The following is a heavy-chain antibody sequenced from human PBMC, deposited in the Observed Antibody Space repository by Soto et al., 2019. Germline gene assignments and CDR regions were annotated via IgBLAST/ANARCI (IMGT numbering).Heavy chain of an antibody. D-gene: IGHD3-10*01. CDR1: SGSISSPNW. CDR2: IYHSGST. Sequence: QVQLQESGPGLVKPSGTLSLTCAVSSGSISSPNWWSWVRQPPGKGLEWIGEIYHSGSTRYNPSLQSRVTISVDTSKNQFSLRLTSVAAADTAVYCCARQAPYGSVRIYDYWGQGSLVTVSS. CDR3: ARQAPYGSVRIYDY. V-gene: IGHV4-4*01. J-gene: IGHJ4*02.